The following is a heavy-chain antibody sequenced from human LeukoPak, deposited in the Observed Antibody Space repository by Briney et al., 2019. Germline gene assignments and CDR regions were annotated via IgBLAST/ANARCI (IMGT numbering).Heavy chain of an antibody. J-gene: IGHJ6*02. Sequence: ASVKVSCKASGYTFTSYAMNWVRQAPGQGLEWMGWINTNTGNPTYAQGFTGRFVFSLDTSVSTAYLQISSLKAEDTAVYSCARDEGVTIFGVVRYYYGMDVWGQGTTVTVSS. CDR1: GYTFTSYA. CDR3: ARDEGVTIFGVVRYYYGMDV. CDR2: INTNTGNP. V-gene: IGHV7-4-1*02. D-gene: IGHD3-3*01.